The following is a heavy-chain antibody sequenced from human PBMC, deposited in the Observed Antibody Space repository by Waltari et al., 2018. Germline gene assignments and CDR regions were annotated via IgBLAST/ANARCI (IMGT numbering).Heavy chain of an antibody. CDR1: GFTFDDYA. V-gene: IGHV3-9*03. D-gene: IGHD1-26*01. CDR3: AKDMSFRKGSGSSYAFDI. J-gene: IGHJ3*02. Sequence: EVQLVESGGGLVQPGRSLRLSCAASGFTFDDYAMHWVRQAPGKGLEWVSGISWNSGSIGYADSVKGRFTISRDNAKNSLYLQMNSLRAEDMALYYCAKDMSFRKGSGSSYAFDIWGQGTMVTVSS. CDR2: ISWNSGSI.